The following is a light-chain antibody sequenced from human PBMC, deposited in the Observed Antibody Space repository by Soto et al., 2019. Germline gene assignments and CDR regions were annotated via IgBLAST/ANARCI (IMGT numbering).Light chain of an antibody. J-gene: IGKJ4*01. CDR3: QQYDRIPGFT. Sequence: EIVLTQSPGTLSLSPGERATLSCRASQSFRSNYLAWYQQRPGQAPRLLIYGVSSRASGIPDRFSGSVSGTDFTLTISRLEPEDAAVYYWQQYDRIPGFTFGGGTKVEI. CDR2: GVS. CDR1: QSFRSNY. V-gene: IGKV3-20*01.